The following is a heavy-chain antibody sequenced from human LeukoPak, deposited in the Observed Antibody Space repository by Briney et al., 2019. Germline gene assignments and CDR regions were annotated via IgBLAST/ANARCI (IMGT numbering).Heavy chain of an antibody. Sequence: GGSLRLSCAASGFTFDDYAMHWVRQAPGKGLEWVSGISWNSGSIGYADSVKGRFTISRDNAKNSLYLQMNSLRAEDTALYYCVKDNVRYGYYARGSFDYWGQGTLVTVSS. V-gene: IGHV3-9*01. CDR2: ISWNSGSI. D-gene: IGHD4-17*01. CDR1: GFTFDDYA. J-gene: IGHJ4*02. CDR3: VKDNVRYGYYARGSFDY.